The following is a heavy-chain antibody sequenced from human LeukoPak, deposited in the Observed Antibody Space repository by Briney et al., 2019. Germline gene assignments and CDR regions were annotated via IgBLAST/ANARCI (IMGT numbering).Heavy chain of an antibody. Sequence: ASVKVSCKASGYTFTSYYMHWVRQAPGQGLEWMGIINPSGGNTSYAQKFQGRVTMTRDTSTSTVYMELSSLRSEDTAVYYCARDLLPEDFDYWGQGTLVTVSS. V-gene: IGHV1-46*01. CDR2: INPSGGNT. D-gene: IGHD1-14*01. CDR1: GYTFTSYY. J-gene: IGHJ4*02. CDR3: ARDLLPEDFDY.